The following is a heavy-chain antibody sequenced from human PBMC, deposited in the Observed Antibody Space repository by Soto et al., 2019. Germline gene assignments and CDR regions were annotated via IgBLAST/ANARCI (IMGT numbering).Heavy chain of an antibody. CDR3: AREFNGVVPAARVRYYYYGMDV. CDR2: IIPIFGTA. CDR1: GGTFSSYA. V-gene: IGHV1-69*01. Sequence: QVQLVQSGAEVKKPGSSVKVSCKASGGTFSSYAISWVRQAPGQGLEWMGGIIPIFGTANYAQKFQGRVTTTADESTSTAYMELSSLRSQDTAVYYCAREFNGVVPAARVRYYYYGMDVWGQGTTVTVSS. D-gene: IGHD2-2*01. J-gene: IGHJ6*02.